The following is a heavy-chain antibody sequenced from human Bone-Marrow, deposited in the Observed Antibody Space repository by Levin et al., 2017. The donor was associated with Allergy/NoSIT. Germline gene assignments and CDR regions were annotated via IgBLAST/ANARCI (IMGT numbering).Heavy chain of an antibody. V-gene: IGHV4-38-2*02. CDR1: GYSISSGYY. CDR3: ARTAYYDFWSGYYIDDAFDI. D-gene: IGHD3-3*01. CDR2: IYHSGST. Sequence: SETLSLTCTVSGYSISSGYYWGWIRQPPGKGLEWIGSIYHSGSTYYNPSLKSRVTISVDTSKNQFSLKLSSVTAADTAVYYCARTAYYDFWSGYYIDDAFDIWGQGTMVTVSS. J-gene: IGHJ3*02.